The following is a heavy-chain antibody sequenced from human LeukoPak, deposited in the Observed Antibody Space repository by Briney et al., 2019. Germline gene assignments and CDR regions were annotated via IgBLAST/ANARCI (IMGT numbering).Heavy chain of an antibody. D-gene: IGHD3-9*01. CDR1: GGSISSSSYY. V-gene: IGHV4-39*07. CDR2: IYYSGST. Sequence: SETLSLTCTVSGGSISSSSYYWGWIRQPPGKGLEWIGSIYYSGSTYYNPSLKSRVTMSVDTSKNQFSLKLSSMTAADTAVYYCARGYFDWPFDYWGQGNLVTVSS. CDR3: ARGYFDWPFDY. J-gene: IGHJ4*02.